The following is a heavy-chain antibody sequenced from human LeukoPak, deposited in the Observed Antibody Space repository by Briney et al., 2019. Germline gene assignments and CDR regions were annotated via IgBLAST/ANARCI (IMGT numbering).Heavy chain of an antibody. CDR3: ARDTGYGDLRGGYFDY. CDR1: GGSISSYY. J-gene: IGHJ4*02. CDR2: IYYSGST. Sequence: SETLSLTCTVSGGSISSYYWSWIRQPPGKGLEWIGYIYYSGSTNYNPSLKSRVTISVDTSKNQFSLKLSSVTAADTAVYYCARDTGYGDLRGGYFDYWGQGTLVTVSS. V-gene: IGHV4-59*01. D-gene: IGHD4-17*01.